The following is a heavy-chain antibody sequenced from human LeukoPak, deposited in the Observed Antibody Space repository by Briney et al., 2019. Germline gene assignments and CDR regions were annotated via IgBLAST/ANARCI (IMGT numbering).Heavy chain of an antibody. CDR1: GFTFDDYA. CDR3: AKVMQGGSCFDY. J-gene: IGHJ4*02. V-gene: IGHV3-9*01. Sequence: GGSLRLSCAASGFTFDDYAMHWVRQAPGKGLEWVSGISWNSGSIGYADSVKGRFTISRDNAKNSLYLQMNSLRAEDTALYYCAKVMQGGSCFDYWGQGTLVTVSS. D-gene: IGHD2-15*01. CDR2: ISWNSGSI.